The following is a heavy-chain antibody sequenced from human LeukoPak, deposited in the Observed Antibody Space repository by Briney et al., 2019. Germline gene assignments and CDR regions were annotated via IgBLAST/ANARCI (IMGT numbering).Heavy chain of an antibody. D-gene: IGHD2-15*01. CDR1: GFTYSNYG. CDR2: ISSSSNYI. Sequence: GGSLRLSCAASGFTYSNYGMHWVRQAPGKGLEWASSISSSSNYIYYADSVKGRFTISRDNTKNSLYLQMNSLRAEDTAVYYCAKDGGSDPDSFDIWGQGTMVTVSS. J-gene: IGHJ3*02. CDR3: AKDGGSDPDSFDI. V-gene: IGHV3-21*01.